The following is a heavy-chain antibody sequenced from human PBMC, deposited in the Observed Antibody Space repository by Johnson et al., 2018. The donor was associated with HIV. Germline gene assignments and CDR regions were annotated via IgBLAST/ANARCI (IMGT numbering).Heavy chain of an antibody. Sequence: VQLVESGGGVVQPGGSLRLSCAASGFTFSSYAMHWVRQAPGKGLEWVSAISGSGGSTYYADSVKGRFTISRDNSKNTLYLQMNSLRAEDTAVYYCAKSSDEYSSSSDAFDIWGQGTMVTVSS. CDR3: AKSSDEYSSSSDAFDI. CDR1: GFTFSSYA. D-gene: IGHD6-6*01. V-gene: IGHV3-23*04. CDR2: ISGSGGST. J-gene: IGHJ3*02.